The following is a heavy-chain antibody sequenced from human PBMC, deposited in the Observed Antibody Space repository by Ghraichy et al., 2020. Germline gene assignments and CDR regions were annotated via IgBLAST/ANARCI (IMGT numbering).Heavy chain of an antibody. Sequence: SETLSLTCTVSGGSISSYYWSWIRQPPGKGLEWIGYIYYSGSTNYNPSLKSRVTISVDTSKNQFSLKLSSVTAADTAVYYCAREYSYGYGVMRIYYFDYWGQGTLVTASS. CDR2: IYYSGST. V-gene: IGHV4-59*01. CDR3: AREYSYGYGVMRIYYFDY. CDR1: GGSISSYY. J-gene: IGHJ4*02. D-gene: IGHD5-18*01.